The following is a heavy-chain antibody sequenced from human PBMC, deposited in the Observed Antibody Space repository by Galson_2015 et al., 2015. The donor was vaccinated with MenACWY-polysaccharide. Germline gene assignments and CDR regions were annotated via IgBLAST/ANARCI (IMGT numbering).Heavy chain of an antibody. V-gene: IGHV1-69*04. CDR2: IIPILGIA. CDR1: GGTFSSYA. J-gene: IGHJ6*02. CDR3: ARYLGEDTAMADQKYSCYYYGMDV. Sequence: SVKVSCKASGGTFSSYAISWVRQAPGQGLEWMGRIIPILGIANYAQKFQGRVTITADKSTSTAYMELSSLRSEDTAVYYCARYLGEDTAMADQKYSCYYYGMDVWGQGTTVTVSS. D-gene: IGHD5-18*01.